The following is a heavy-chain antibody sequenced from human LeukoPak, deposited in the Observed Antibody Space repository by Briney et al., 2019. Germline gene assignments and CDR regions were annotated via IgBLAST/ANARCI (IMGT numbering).Heavy chain of an antibody. V-gene: IGHV3-43*02. D-gene: IGHD3-22*01. CDR1: GFTFDDYA. CDR3: ALKLTYYYDSSGYYYESYFQH. CDR2: ICGDGGST. Sequence: GGSLRLSCAASGFTFDDYAMHWVRQAPGKGLEWVSLICGDGGSTYYADSVKGRFTISRDNSKNSLYLQMNSLRTEDTALYYCALKLTYYYDSSGYYYESYFQHWGQGTLVTVSS. J-gene: IGHJ1*01.